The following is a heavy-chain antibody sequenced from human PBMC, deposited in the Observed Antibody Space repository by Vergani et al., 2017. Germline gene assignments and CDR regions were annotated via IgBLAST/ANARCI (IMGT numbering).Heavy chain of an antibody. CDR3: ARGSCLGGSCYKPLFDY. CDR2: IHTSGST. D-gene: IGHD2-15*01. J-gene: IGHJ4*02. Sequence: QVQLQESGPGLVKPSQTLSLTCTVSGGSINSHNYYWSWIRQPAGKGLEWIGRIHTSGSTNYNLSLKSRVTMSEDTSKNQFSLNLASVTAADTAVYFCARGSCLGGSCYKPLFDYGGQGILVTVSS. CDR1: GGSINSHNYY. V-gene: IGHV4-61*02.